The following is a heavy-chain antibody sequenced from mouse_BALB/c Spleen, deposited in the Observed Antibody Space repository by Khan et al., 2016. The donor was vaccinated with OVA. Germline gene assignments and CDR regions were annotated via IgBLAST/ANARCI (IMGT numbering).Heavy chain of an antibody. CDR3: AKGDYKYGKIAS. CDR1: GFSLSNYG. CDR2: IWRGGNT. V-gene: IGHV2-5*01. D-gene: IGHD2-14*01. J-gene: IGHJ3*01. Sequence: QVQLKQSGPGLVQPSQSLSITCTVSGFSLSNYGVYWVRQSPGKGLEWLGVIWRGGNTDYNAAFMSRLSITKDNSKSQVFFKMKSLQADDTAIYYCAKGDYKYGKIASWGQGTLVTVSA.